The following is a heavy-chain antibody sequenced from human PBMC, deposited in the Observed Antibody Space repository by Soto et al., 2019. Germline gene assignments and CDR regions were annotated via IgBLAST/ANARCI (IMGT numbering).Heavy chain of an antibody. V-gene: IGHV3-15*01. J-gene: IGHJ4*02. CDR2: IKSKTDGGTT. CDR3: TPVGLGPEGALAAY. Sequence: GGSLRLSCAASGFTFSNAWMSWVRQAPGKGLEWVGRIKSKTDGGTTDYAAPVKGGFTISRDDSKNTLYLQMNSLKTEDTAVYYCTPVGLGPEGALAAYWGQGTLVTVSS. D-gene: IGHD1-26*01. CDR1: GFTFSNAW.